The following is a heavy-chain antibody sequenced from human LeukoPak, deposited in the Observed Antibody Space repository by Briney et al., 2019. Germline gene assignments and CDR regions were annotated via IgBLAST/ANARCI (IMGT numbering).Heavy chain of an antibody. J-gene: IGHJ4*02. CDR1: GFTFSSYA. Sequence: PGGSLRLSCAASGFTFSSYAMSWVRQAPGKGLEWVSAISGSGGSTYYADSVKGRFTISRDNSKNTLYLQMNSLRAEDTAVYYCAKFLYYDFWSGYYTGFDYWGQGTLVTVSS. CDR2: ISGSGGST. CDR3: AKFLYYDFWSGYYTGFDY. D-gene: IGHD3-3*01. V-gene: IGHV3-23*01.